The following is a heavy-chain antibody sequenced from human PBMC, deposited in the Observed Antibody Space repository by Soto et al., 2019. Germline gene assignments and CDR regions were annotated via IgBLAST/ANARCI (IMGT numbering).Heavy chain of an antibody. J-gene: IGHJ4*02. V-gene: IGHV3-74*03. CDR1: GFTFGDYW. CDR2: MTGDGRTT. CDR3: ATAEVDY. Sequence: GWSLRLSCAASGFTFGDYWMHWVRQPPGKGPEWVSRMTGDGRTTQYADSVKGRFTASRDNAKSTLYLQMNSLRAEDTAVYYCATAEVDYWGAGTLVTVSS.